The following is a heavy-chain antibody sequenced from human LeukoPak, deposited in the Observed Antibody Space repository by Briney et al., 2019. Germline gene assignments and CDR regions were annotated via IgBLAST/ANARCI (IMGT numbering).Heavy chain of an antibody. CDR1: GGSFSGYY. Sequence: PSETLSLTCAVYGGSFSGYYWSWIRQPPGKGLEWIGEINHSGCTNYNPSLKSRVTISVDTSKNQFSLKLSSVTAADTAVYCCARGQTDDSSGYYIDYWGQGTLVTVSS. V-gene: IGHV4-34*01. J-gene: IGHJ4*02. D-gene: IGHD3-22*01. CDR2: INHSGCT. CDR3: ARGQTDDSSGYYIDY.